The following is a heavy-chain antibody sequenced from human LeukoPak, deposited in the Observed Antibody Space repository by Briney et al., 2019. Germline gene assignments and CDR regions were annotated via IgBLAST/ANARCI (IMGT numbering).Heavy chain of an antibody. V-gene: IGHV1-2*06. CDR1: GYTFTGYY. J-gene: IGHJ6*03. Sequence: ASVKVSCKASGYTFTGYYMHWVRQAPGQGLEWMGRINPNSGGTNYAQKFQGRVTMTRDTPISTAYMELSRLRSDDTAVYYCARDSSSVNYYYYYYMDVWGKGTTVTVSS. D-gene: IGHD6-6*01. CDR3: ARDSSSVNYYYYYYMDV. CDR2: INPNSGGT.